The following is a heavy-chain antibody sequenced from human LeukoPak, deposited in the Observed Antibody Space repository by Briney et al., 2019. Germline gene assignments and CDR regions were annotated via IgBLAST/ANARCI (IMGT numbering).Heavy chain of an antibody. D-gene: IGHD4-17*01. CDR2: INAGNGNT. Sequence: ASVKVSCKTSGYTFTNYGVHWVSQAPGQKLEWMGWINAGNGNTKCSQNFQGRVTITRDTSASTVYMELRSLRSEDTALYYCASGWDGDYEVYWGQGTLVTVSS. V-gene: IGHV1-3*01. J-gene: IGHJ4*02. CDR3: ASGWDGDYEVY. CDR1: GYTFTNYG.